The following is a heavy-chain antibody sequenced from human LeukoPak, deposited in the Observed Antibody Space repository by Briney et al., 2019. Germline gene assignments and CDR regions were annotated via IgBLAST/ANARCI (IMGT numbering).Heavy chain of an antibody. J-gene: IGHJ2*01. V-gene: IGHV4-34*01. D-gene: IGHD6-19*01. Sequence: SETLSLTCAVYGGSFSGYYWSWIHQPPGKGLEWIGEINHSGSTNYNPSLKSRVTISVDTSKNQFSLKLSSVTAADTAVYYCAGAVAGSWYFDLWGRGTLVTVSS. CDR3: AGAVAGSWYFDL. CDR1: GGSFSGYY. CDR2: INHSGST.